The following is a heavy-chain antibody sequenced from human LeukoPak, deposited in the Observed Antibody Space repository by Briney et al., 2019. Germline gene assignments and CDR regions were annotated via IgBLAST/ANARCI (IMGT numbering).Heavy chain of an antibody. J-gene: IGHJ4*02. Sequence: TGGSLRLSCAASGFTFSSYSMNWVRQAPGKGLEWVSSISSSNSYIYYADSVKGRFTISRDNAKNSLYLQMNSLRAEDTAVYYCAREVGGSCYSGGCWGQGTLVTVSS. D-gene: IGHD2-15*01. CDR2: ISSSNSYI. CDR3: AREVGGSCYSGGC. CDR1: GFTFSSYS. V-gene: IGHV3-21*01.